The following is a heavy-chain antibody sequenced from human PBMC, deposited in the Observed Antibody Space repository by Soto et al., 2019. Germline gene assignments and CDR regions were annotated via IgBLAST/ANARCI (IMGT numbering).Heavy chain of an antibody. V-gene: IGHV3-23*01. CDR1: GFTFSSYA. D-gene: IGHD6-19*01. CDR3: ARRSSGGYFDY. Sequence: EVQLLESGGGLVQPGGSLRLSCAASGFTFSSYAMNWVRQAPGKGLEWVSVISGSGGSTYYADSVKGRFTISRDNSKNTLNLKMNSLRAEDTAVYYCARRSSGGYFDYWGQGTLVTVSS. J-gene: IGHJ4*02. CDR2: ISGSGGST.